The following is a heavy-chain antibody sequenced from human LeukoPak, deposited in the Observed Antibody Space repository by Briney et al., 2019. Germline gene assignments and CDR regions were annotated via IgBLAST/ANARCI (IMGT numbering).Heavy chain of an antibody. CDR2: IYYSGST. V-gene: IGHV4-59*01. Sequence: SETLSLTCTVPGGSISSYYWSWIRQPPGKGLERIGYIYYSGSTNYNPSLKSRVTISVDTSKNQFSLKLSSVTAADTAVYYCARESNLFGVADDAFDIWGQGTMVTVSS. D-gene: IGHD3-3*01. CDR3: ARESNLFGVADDAFDI. J-gene: IGHJ3*02. CDR1: GGSISSYY.